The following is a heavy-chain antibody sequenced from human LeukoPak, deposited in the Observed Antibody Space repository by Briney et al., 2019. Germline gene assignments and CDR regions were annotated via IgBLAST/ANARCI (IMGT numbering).Heavy chain of an antibody. V-gene: IGHV4-61*02. CDR2: IYTSGST. Sequence: SETLSLTCTVSGGSISSGSYYWSWIRQPAGKGLEWIGRIYTSGSTSYNPSLESRVTISVDTSKNQFSLKLSSVTAADTAVYYCARAVLSYCSGGSCPYFDYWGQGTLVTVSS. CDR1: GGSISSGSYY. J-gene: IGHJ4*02. D-gene: IGHD2-15*01. CDR3: ARAVLSYCSGGSCPYFDY.